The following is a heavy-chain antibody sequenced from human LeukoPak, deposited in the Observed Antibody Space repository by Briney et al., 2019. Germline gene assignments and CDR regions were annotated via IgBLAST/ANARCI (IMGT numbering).Heavy chain of an antibody. V-gene: IGHV4-39*01. D-gene: IGHD3-22*01. CDR3: ARPNSSGYPYYFDY. CDR2: IYYSGST. Sequence: PGGSLRLSCAASGFTFSSYGMHWVRQAPGKGLEWIGSIYYSGSTYYNPSLKSRVSISVDTSKNQFSLNLTSVTAADTAVYYCARPNSSGYPYYFDYWGQGTLVTVSS. J-gene: IGHJ4*02. CDR1: GFTFSSYG.